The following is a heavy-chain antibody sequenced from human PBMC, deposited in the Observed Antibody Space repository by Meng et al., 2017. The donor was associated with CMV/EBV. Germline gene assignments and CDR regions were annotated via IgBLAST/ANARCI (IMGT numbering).Heavy chain of an antibody. V-gene: IGHV1-2*02. CDR2: INPNSGGT. CDR3: ATYIGNYINWYFDL. CDR1: GYTFTGYY. Sequence: QGKLVQSGAEVKKPGASVKVSCKASGYTFTGYYMHWVRQAPGQGLEWMGWINPNSGGTNYAQKFQGRVTMTRDTSISTAYMELSRLRSDDTAVYYCATYIGNYINWYFDLWGRGTLVPPPQ. J-gene: IGHJ2*01. D-gene: IGHD1-7*01.